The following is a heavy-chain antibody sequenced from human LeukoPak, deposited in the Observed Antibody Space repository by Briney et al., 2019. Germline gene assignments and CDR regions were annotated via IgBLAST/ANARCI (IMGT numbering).Heavy chain of an antibody. V-gene: IGHV3-21*01. Sequence: SGPSLRLSYAASGFTFSSYSMNSVRQAPGKGLEWVSSISSSSSYIYYADSVKGRFTISRDNATNSLYLQINSLRAEDTAVYYCARDPGGNWNFFDYWGQGTLVTVSS. CDR1: GFTFSSYS. D-gene: IGHD1-20*01. J-gene: IGHJ4*02. CDR3: ARDPGGNWNFFDY. CDR2: ISSSSSYI.